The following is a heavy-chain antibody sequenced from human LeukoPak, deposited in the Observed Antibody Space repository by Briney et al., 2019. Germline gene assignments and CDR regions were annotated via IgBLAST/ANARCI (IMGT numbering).Heavy chain of an antibody. J-gene: IGHJ4*02. Sequence: GGSLRLSCAASGFTFSSYAMSWVRQAPGEGLEWVSAISGSGGSTYYADSVKGRFTISRDDSKNTAYLQMNSLKTEDTAVYYCTRRYSGYDDFDYWGQGTLVTVSS. D-gene: IGHD5-12*01. CDR2: ISGSGGST. V-gene: IGHV3-23*01. CDR1: GFTFSSYA. CDR3: TRRYSGYDDFDY.